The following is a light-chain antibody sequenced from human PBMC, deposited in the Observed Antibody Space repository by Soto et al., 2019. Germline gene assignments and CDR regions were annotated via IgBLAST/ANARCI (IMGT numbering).Light chain of an antibody. V-gene: IGLV1-40*01. CDR2: GNS. CDR1: SSNIGAGYD. J-gene: IGLJ1*01. CDR3: QSFDSSLRGV. Sequence: QSALTQPPSVSGAPGQRVTISCTGSSSNIGAGYDVHWYQQLPGKAPKLLIYGNSYRPSGVPDRYSGSKSGTSASLAITGLQADDEADYYCQSFDSSLRGVFGTGTKVTVL.